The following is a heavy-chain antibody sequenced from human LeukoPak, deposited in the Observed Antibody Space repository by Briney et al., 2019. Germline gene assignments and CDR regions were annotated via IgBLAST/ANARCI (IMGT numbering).Heavy chain of an antibody. V-gene: IGHV3-48*01. Sequence: GGSLRLSCAASGFTFSSYSMNWVRQAPGKGLEWLSYISSSGRTIYYADSVKGRFTISRDNSKNTLYLQMDSLRAEDTAVYYCAREVFGRGRVAIPFDYWGQGTLVTVSS. CDR1: GFTFSSYS. J-gene: IGHJ4*02. CDR2: ISSSGRTI. D-gene: IGHD2-2*01. CDR3: AREVFGRGRVAIPFDY.